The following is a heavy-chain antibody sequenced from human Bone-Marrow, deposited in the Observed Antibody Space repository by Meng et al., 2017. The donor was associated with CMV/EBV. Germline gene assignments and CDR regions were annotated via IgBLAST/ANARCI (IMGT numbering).Heavy chain of an antibody. CDR2: ISAYNGNT. V-gene: IGHV1-18*01. Sequence: ASVKVSCKASGYTFTSYGISWVRQAPGQGLEWMGWISAYNGNTNYAQKLQGRVTMTTDTSTSTAYMELRSLRSDDTAVYYCARDVGSGYYGVFNWFDPWGHGPLVTCYS. CDR1: GYTFTSYG. CDR3: ARDVGSGYYGVFNWFDP. J-gene: IGHJ5*02. D-gene: IGHD3-22*01.